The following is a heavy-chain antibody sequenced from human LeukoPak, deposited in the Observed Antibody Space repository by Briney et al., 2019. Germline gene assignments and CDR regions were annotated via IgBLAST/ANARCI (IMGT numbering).Heavy chain of an antibody. Sequence: ASVKVSCKASGYTFTSYGISWVRQAPGQGLEWMGWISAYNGNTNYAQKLQGRVTVTTDTSTSTAYMELRSLRSDDTAVYYCARDHEGYDSPLVAFDIWGQGTMVTVSS. CDR1: GYTFTSYG. CDR3: ARDHEGYDSPLVAFDI. CDR2: ISAYNGNT. V-gene: IGHV1-18*01. J-gene: IGHJ3*02. D-gene: IGHD3-22*01.